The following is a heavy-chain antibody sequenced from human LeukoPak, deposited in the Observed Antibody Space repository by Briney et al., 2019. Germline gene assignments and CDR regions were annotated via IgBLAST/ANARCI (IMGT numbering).Heavy chain of an antibody. CDR1: GFTFSSYS. D-gene: IGHD3-10*01. CDR2: ISGSGGST. CDR3: AKGYAYYYGSGSYIPFDY. Sequence: PGGSLRLSCAASGFTFSSYSMNWVRQAPGKGLEWVSAISGSGGSTYYADSVKGRFTISRDNSKNTLYLQMNSLRAEDTAVYYCAKGYAYYYGSGSYIPFDYWGQGTLVTVSS. J-gene: IGHJ4*02. V-gene: IGHV3-23*01.